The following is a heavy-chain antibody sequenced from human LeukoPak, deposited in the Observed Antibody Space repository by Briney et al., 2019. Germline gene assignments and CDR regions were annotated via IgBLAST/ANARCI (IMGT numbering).Heavy chain of an antibody. V-gene: IGHV1-69*13. D-gene: IGHD2-2*01. CDR3: ARAIGGYCSSTSCYLGYYYGMDV. J-gene: IGHJ6*02. CDR2: IIPIFGTA. Sequence: SVKVSCKASGGTFSSYAISWVRQAPGQGLEWMGGIIPIFGTANYAQKFQGRVTITADESTSTAYMELSSLRSEDTAVYYCARAIGGYCSSTSCYLGYYYGMDVWGQGTTVTVSS. CDR1: GGTFSSYA.